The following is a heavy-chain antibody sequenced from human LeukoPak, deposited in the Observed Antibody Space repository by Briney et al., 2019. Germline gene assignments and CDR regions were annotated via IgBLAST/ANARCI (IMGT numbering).Heavy chain of an antibody. Sequence: GGSLRLSCAASGFTFSRSGMHWVRQAPGKGLVWVSRINTDGSSTSYADSVKGRFTISRDNAKNTLYLQMNSLRAEDTAVYYCARRGAAGTCDYWGQGTLVTVSS. D-gene: IGHD6-13*01. V-gene: IGHV3-74*01. CDR2: INTDGSST. CDR1: GFTFSRSG. J-gene: IGHJ4*02. CDR3: ARRGAAGTCDY.